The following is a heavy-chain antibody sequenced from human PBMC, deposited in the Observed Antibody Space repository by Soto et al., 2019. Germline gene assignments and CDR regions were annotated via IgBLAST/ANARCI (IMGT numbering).Heavy chain of an antibody. D-gene: IGHD3-10*01. CDR2: INPNSGNI. CDR3: ARGRASGSYYLLDY. Sequence: VTLVQSGAEVKKPGASVKVSCKASGNTFTSYDINWVRQATGHGLEWMGWINPNSGNIGYAQKFQGRVTMTRDTAIRTAYMEVSRLRSDDTAVYYCARGRASGSYYLLDYWGQGTLVTVSS. CDR1: GNTFTSYD. V-gene: IGHV1-8*01. J-gene: IGHJ4*02.